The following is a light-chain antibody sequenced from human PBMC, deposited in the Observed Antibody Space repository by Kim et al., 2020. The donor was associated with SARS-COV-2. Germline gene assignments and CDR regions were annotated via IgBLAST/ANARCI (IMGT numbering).Light chain of an antibody. Sequence: EIVLTQSPGTLSLSPGERATLSCRASQSVSSSYLAWYQQKPGQAPRLLIYSASRRATGIPDRFSGSGSGTDFTLTISRLEPEDFAVYYCQQYGSSPPQYSFGQGTKLEI. CDR3: QQYGSSPPQYS. CDR2: SAS. V-gene: IGKV3-20*01. CDR1: QSVSSSY. J-gene: IGKJ2*03.